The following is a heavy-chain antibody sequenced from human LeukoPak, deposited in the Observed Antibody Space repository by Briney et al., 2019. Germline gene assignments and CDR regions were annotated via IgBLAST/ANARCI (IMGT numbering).Heavy chain of an antibody. CDR3: VRGGVWGISSNWLES. D-gene: IGHD7-27*01. CDR1: GFTFSSHD. CDR2: FILAGDR. V-gene: IGHV3-13*04. J-gene: IGHJ5*01. Sequence: PGGSLRLSCAASGFTFSSHDTDWVRRAAGKGLEWGSGFILAGDRYYAESVKGRFTISRDNAKGSLYLQMNSLRSGDPAIYYCVRGGVWGISSNWLESWGQGILVTVSS.